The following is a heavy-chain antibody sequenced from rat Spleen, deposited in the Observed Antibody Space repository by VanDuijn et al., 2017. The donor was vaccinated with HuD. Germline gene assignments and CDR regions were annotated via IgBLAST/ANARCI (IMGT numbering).Heavy chain of an antibody. CDR2: ISYDGSST. CDR3: ARPNNPGYVMDA. CDR1: GFTFSDYY. V-gene: IGHV5-29*01. J-gene: IGHJ4*01. D-gene: IGHD3-4*01. Sequence: EVQLVESDGGLVQPGRSLKLSCAASGFTFSDYYMAWVRQAPTKGLEWVATISYDGSSTYYRDSVKGRFTISRDNAKSTLYLQMDSLRSEDTATYYCARPNNPGYVMDAWGQGASVTVSS.